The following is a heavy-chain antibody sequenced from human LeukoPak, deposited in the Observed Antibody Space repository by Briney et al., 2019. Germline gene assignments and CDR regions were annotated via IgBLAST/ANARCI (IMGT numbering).Heavy chain of an antibody. CDR3: ARGSQAFPLYYYGSGGLPDY. CDR2: INHSGST. CDR1: GGSFSGYY. Sequence: SETLSLTCAVYGGSFSGYYWSWIRQPPGKGLEWIGDINHSGSTNYNPSLKSRVTISVDTSKNQFSLKLSSVTAADTAVYYCARGSQAFPLYYYGSGGLPDYWGQGTLVTVSS. J-gene: IGHJ4*02. V-gene: IGHV4-34*01. D-gene: IGHD3-10*01.